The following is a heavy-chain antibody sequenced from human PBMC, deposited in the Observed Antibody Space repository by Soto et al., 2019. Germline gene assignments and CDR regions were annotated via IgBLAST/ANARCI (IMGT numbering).Heavy chain of an antibody. CDR2: IIAGNGNT. Sequence: ASVKVSCKASGGTFSSYAISWVRQAPGQRLEWVGWIIAGNGNTIYSQNFRGRVSITRDTSASTAYMELSSLRSEDTADYYCAGDNEKVWGLDFGGQGPQVTVS. D-gene: IGHD7-27*01. CDR1: GGTFSSYA. J-gene: IGHJ4*02. V-gene: IGHV1-3*01. CDR3: AGDNEKVWGLDF.